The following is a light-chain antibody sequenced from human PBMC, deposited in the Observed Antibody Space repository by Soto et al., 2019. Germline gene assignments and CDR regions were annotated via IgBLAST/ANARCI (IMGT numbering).Light chain of an antibody. J-gene: IGLJ2*01. V-gene: IGLV3-21*04. CDR3: QVWDSSSDPVV. Sequence: SYELTQPPSVSLAPGKTARITCGGNNTGSKSVHWYQQKPGQAPVLVIYYDSDRPSGIPERFSGSNSGNTATLTISRVEAGDEADYYCQVWDSSSDPVVFGGGTQLTVL. CDR2: YDS. CDR1: NTGSKS.